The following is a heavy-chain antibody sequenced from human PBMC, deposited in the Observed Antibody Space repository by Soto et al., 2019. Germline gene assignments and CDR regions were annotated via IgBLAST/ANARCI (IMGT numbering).Heavy chain of an antibody. Sequence: QVQLVESGGGLVKPGGSLRLSCAASGFTFSDYYMSWIRQAPGKGLEWVSYISSSGSTIYYADSVKGRFTISRDNAKNSLYPQMNSLRAEDTAVYYCARADCSGGSCYSWGDAFDIWGQGTMVTVSS. J-gene: IGHJ3*02. CDR3: ARADCSGGSCYSWGDAFDI. CDR2: ISSSGSTI. D-gene: IGHD2-15*01. V-gene: IGHV3-11*01. CDR1: GFTFSDYY.